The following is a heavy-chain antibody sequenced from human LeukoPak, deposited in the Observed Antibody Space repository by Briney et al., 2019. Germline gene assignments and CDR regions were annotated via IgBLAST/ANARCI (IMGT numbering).Heavy chain of an antibody. J-gene: IGHJ4*02. CDR3: ARARQPDRGLDY. CDR1: GGSISSHY. CDR2: MSASGGT. V-gene: IGHV4-4*07. Sequence: SETLSLTCTVSGGSISSHYWSWIRQPAGKGLEWIGRMSASGGTNYNPSLKSRVTMSVGTSKNQFSLNLTSVTAADTALYYCARARQPDRGLDYWGQGTVVTVSS.